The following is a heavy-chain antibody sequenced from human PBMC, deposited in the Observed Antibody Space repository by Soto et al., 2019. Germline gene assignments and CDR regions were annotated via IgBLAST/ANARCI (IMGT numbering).Heavy chain of an antibody. CDR1: GGSMSGYS. Sequence: PSETLSLTCTVSGGSMSGYSRSWIRQPPGRGLEWIGHISNSGTANYNPSLKSRVTMSVDTSKNQISLKVTSVTAADTAVYYCAISGAGSGDYWGQGTLVTVSS. J-gene: IGHJ4*02. CDR2: ISNSGTA. D-gene: IGHD3-10*01. CDR3: AISGAGSGDY. V-gene: IGHV4-59*01.